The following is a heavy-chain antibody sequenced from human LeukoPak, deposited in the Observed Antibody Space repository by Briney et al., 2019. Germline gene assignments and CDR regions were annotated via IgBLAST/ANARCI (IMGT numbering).Heavy chain of an antibody. Sequence: GGTLRLSCAASGFTFSSYGMSWVRQAPGKGLEWVSAISGSGGSTYYADSVKGRFTISRDDSKNTLYLQMNNLRAEDTAVYYCAKDGAWLRFDDWGQGILVTVSS. D-gene: IGHD5-12*01. J-gene: IGHJ4*02. CDR1: GFTFSSYG. V-gene: IGHV3-23*01. CDR3: AKDGAWLRFDD. CDR2: ISGSGGST.